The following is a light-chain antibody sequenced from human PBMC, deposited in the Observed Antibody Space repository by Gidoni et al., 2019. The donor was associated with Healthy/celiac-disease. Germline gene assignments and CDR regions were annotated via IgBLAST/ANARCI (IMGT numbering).Light chain of an antibody. CDR2: GKN. J-gene: IGLJ2*01. CDR1: SLRSYY. V-gene: IGLV3-19*01. CDR3: NSRDSSGNHLV. Sequence: SSELTQDPAVSVALGQTVRITFQGDSLRSYYASWYQQTPGQAPVLVIYGKNNRHSGMPDRFSVSCSGNPASLTITGAHAEDEADYYCNSRDSSGNHLVFGGGTKLTVL.